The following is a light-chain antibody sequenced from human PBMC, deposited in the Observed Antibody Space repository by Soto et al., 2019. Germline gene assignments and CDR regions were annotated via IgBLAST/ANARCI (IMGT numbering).Light chain of an antibody. CDR3: QQYSDLPMT. Sequence: PGERGALSCRASQSVSSNYVAWYQQKPGQAPRLLISGASNRATGTPDRFRGSGSGTDFTLTITRLEPEDFAVYYCQQYSDLPMTFGQGTRLEI. CDR2: GAS. V-gene: IGKV3-20*01. CDR1: QSVSSNY. J-gene: IGKJ5*01.